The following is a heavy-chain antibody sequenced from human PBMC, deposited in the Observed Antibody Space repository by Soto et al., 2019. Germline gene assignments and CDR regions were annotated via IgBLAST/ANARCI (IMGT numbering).Heavy chain of an antibody. CDR3: VRESTTSGPNWFDT. Sequence: TLSLTCTVSGGSINSGRSSWNWIRQSPGKGLEWIAYIYHSGSTYYNPSLKSRVTISVDRSENQFSLKLTSVTAADTAVYYCVRESTTSGPNWFDTWGPGILVTVSS. CDR2: IYHSGST. D-gene: IGHD1-1*01. V-gene: IGHV4-30-2*06. CDR1: GGSINSGRSS. J-gene: IGHJ5*02.